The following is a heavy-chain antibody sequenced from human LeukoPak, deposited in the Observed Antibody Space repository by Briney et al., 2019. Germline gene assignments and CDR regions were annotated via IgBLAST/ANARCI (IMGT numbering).Heavy chain of an antibody. CDR3: ARGAWGGWYCSGGSCLFAWFDP. D-gene: IGHD2-15*01. Sequence: SQTLSLTCTVSGGSISSGGCYWSWIRQHAGKGLEWIGYVSYSGSTNYNPSLKSRVTISVDTSKNQFSLKLSSVTAADTAVYYCARGAWGGWYCSGGSCLFAWFDPWGQGTLVTVSS. CDR2: VSYSGST. CDR1: GGSISSGGCY. V-gene: IGHV4-31*03. J-gene: IGHJ5*02.